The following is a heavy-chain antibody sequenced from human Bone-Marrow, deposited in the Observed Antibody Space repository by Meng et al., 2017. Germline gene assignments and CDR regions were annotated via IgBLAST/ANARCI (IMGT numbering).Heavy chain of an antibody. CDR1: GYSFTTYW. J-gene: IGHJ4*02. V-gene: IGHV5-51*01. CDR3: ARGPWYFNILTGYAPPHFDY. D-gene: IGHD3-9*01. Sequence: KVSCKGSGYSFTTYWIGWVRQRPEKGLEWMGIIYPGDSDTRYSPSFQGQVTISADRSLTTAYLQWSSLKASDTAMYYCARGPWYFNILTGYAPPHFDYWGQGTPVTVSS. CDR2: IYPGDSDT.